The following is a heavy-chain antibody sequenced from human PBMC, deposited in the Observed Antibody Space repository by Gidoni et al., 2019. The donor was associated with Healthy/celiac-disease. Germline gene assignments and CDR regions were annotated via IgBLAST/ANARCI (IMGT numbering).Heavy chain of an antibody. V-gene: IGHV1-69*01. J-gene: IGHJ6*02. CDR2: ILPIFGTA. Sequence: QVQLVQSGAEVKKPGSSVKVSCKASGGTFSSYAISWGRQAPGQGLEWMGGILPIFGTANYAQKFQGRVTITADESTSTAYMELSSLRSEDTAVYYCARGAYCGGDCYSRYYYYGMDVWGQGTTVTVSS. D-gene: IGHD2-21*02. CDR3: ARGAYCGGDCYSRYYYYGMDV. CDR1: GGTFSSYA.